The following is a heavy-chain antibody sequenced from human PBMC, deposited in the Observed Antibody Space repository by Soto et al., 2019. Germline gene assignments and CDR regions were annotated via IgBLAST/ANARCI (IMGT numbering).Heavy chain of an antibody. CDR1: GRSFSGYY. CDR3: ARRYGASFDY. J-gene: IGHJ4*02. Sequence: SETLSLTCAVYGRSFSGYYWSWIRQPPGKGLEWIGEINHSGSTNYNPSLKSRVTISVDTSQNQFSLNLSSVTAADTAVYYCARRYGASFDYWGQGTLVT. D-gene: IGHD4-17*01. CDR2: INHSGST. V-gene: IGHV4-34*01.